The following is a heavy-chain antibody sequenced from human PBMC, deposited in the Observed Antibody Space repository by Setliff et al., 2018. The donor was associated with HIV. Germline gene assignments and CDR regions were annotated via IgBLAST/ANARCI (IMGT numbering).Heavy chain of an antibody. D-gene: IGHD3-16*01. J-gene: IGHJ6*03. V-gene: IGHV4-34*01. CDR1: GGSFSGHY. CDR2: INHTGST. CDR3: ARGPWGSMIGGINHYYYYMDV. Sequence: SETLSLTCAVYGGSFSGHYWSWLRQPPGKGLVWIGEINHTGSTNYNQSLKSRVTISVDTSKNQFSLKLTSVTAADTAVYYCARGPWGSMIGGINHYYYYMDVWGKGTTVTVSS.